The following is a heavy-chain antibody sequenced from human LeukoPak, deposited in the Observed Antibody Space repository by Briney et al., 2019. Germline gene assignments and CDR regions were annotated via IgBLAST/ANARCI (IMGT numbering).Heavy chain of an antibody. CDR2: IIPIFGTA. CDR3: ARDGRAQFYDSSGYYPQ. V-gene: IGHV1-69*13. J-gene: IGHJ1*01. D-gene: IGHD3-22*01. Sequence: SVKVSCKASGGTFSSYAISWVRQAPGQGLEWMGGIIPIFGTANYAQKFQGRVTITADESTSTAYMELSSPRSEDTAVYYCARDGRAQFYDSSGYYPQWGQGTPVTVSS. CDR1: GGTFSSYA.